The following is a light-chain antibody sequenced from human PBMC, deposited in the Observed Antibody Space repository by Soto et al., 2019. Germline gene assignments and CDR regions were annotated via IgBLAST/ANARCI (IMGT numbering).Light chain of an antibody. CDR1: QTVDTNY. J-gene: IGKJ1*01. CDR2: GAC. CDR3: QQYATSPWT. V-gene: IGKV3-20*01. Sequence: EIVLTQSPGTLSLSPGERATLSCRASQTVDTNYLAWYQQIPGQAPRLLIYGACSRATGIPDRFSGSGSGTDFTLTISRLDPEDSAVYYCQQYATSPWTFGQGTKVEIK.